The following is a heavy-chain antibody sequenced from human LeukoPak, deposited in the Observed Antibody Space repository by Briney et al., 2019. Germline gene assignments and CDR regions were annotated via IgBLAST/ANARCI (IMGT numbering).Heavy chain of an antibody. Sequence: SVKVSCKASGGTFSSYAISWVRQAPGQGLEWMGGIIPIFGTANYAQKFQGRVTITADEPTSTAYMELSSLRSEDTAVYYCASSIFVGTFTMDVWGKGTTVTVSS. CDR1: GGTFSSYA. V-gene: IGHV1-69*13. CDR2: IIPIFGTA. CDR3: ASSIFVGTFTMDV. D-gene: IGHD3-3*01. J-gene: IGHJ6*03.